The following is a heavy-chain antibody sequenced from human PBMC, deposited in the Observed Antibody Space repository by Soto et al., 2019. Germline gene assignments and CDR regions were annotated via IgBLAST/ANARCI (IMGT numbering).Heavy chain of an antibody. CDR2: ISGSGGST. Sequence: GRYLGLSCAASGFTFSSYAMSWVRQAPGKGLEWVSAISGSGGSTYYADSVKGRFTISRDNSKNTLYLQMNSLRAEDTAVYYCAKSLIYYFAYRGQRSPVIVSA. V-gene: IGHV3-23*01. CDR3: AKSLIYYFAY. CDR1: GFTFSSYA. D-gene: IGHD2-21*01. J-gene: IGHJ4*02.